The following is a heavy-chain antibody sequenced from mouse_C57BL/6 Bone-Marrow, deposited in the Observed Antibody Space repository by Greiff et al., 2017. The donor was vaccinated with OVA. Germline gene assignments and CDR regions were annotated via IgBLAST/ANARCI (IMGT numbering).Heavy chain of an antibody. CDR3: ARYKGRVAVDYFDY. Sequence: EVKLMESGGGLVQPGDSLSLSCAASGFTFTNYYMSWVRQPPGKALEWLAFIRNKPNGSTTEYSASVKGRFTISSDNSQSILYLQMNALSAEDSATYYCARYKGRVAVDYFDYWGQGTALTVSS. CDR1: GFTFTNYY. CDR2: IRNKPNGSTT. D-gene: IGHD1-1*01. V-gene: IGHV7-3*01. J-gene: IGHJ2*01.